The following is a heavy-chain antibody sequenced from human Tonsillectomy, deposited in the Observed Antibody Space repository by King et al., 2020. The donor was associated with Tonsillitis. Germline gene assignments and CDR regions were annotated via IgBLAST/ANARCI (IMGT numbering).Heavy chain of an antibody. CDR2: IKKEGTEK. Sequence: VQLVESGGGFVQPGGSLTVSCAASGFTFSNHWMTWFRKAPGKGRKWVANIKKEGTEKYYVDSVKGRFTISRDNAKNSLYLQMNSLRAEDTAVYYCARLGPYYEGDCWGQGTLVTVSS. V-gene: IGHV3-7*01. D-gene: IGHD3-22*01. CDR1: GFTFSNHW. J-gene: IGHJ4*02. CDR3: ARLGPYYEGDC.